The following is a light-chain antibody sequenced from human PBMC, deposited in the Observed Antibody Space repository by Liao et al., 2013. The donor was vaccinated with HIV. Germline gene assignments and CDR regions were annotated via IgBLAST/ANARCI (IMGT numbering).Light chain of an antibody. Sequence: SYELTQPPSVSVAPGKTARITCGGNNIGSKSVHWYQQKPGQSPVLVIYQDSKRPSGIPERFSGSNSGNTATLTISGTQAMDEADYYCQAWDSSTRVFGGGTKLTV. J-gene: IGLJ3*02. V-gene: IGLV3-21*01. CDR1: NIGSKS. CDR2: QDS. CDR3: QAWDSSTRV.